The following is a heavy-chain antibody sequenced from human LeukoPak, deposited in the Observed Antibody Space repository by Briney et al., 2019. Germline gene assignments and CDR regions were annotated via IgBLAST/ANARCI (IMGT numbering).Heavy chain of an antibody. Sequence: GGSLRLSCAASGFTFSSYAMHWVRQAPGKGLEWVAVISYDGSNKYYANSVKGRFTISRDNSKNTLYLQMNSLRAEDTAVYYCATNHLYSSSSVLATFDYWGQGTLVTVSS. D-gene: IGHD6-13*01. CDR3: ATNHLYSSSSVLATFDY. CDR2: ISYDGSNK. CDR1: GFTFSSYA. V-gene: IGHV3-30-3*01. J-gene: IGHJ4*02.